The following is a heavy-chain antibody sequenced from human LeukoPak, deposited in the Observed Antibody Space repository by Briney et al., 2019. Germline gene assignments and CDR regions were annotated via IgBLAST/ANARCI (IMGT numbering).Heavy chain of an antibody. CDR2: IIPLFGTP. CDR1: GGTFSSYT. D-gene: IGHD2-15*01. J-gene: IGHJ6*04. V-gene: IGHV1-69*06. CDR3: ASATLRCSGGSCYEMDV. Sequence: GASVKVSCKASGGTFSSYTISWVRKAPGKGLEWLGGIIPLFGTPDYAQKFQDRLTITADKSTSTAYMELSSLRSEDTAVYYCASATLRCSGGSCYEMDVWGKGTTVTVFS.